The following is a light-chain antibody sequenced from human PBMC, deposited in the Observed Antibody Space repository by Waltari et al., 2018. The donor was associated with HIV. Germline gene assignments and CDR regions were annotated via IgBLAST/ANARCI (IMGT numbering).Light chain of an antibody. V-gene: IGLV1-47*01. Sequence: QSVLTQPPSASGPPGPRLTISCSGHSSNNGSPYVYWYQQLPGPAPKLLIYRTNQRPSGVPDRFSGSKSGTSASLAISGLRSEDEADYYCAAWDDSLSGPVFGGGTKLTVL. CDR1: SSNNGSPY. J-gene: IGLJ3*02. CDR2: RTN. CDR3: AAWDDSLSGPV.